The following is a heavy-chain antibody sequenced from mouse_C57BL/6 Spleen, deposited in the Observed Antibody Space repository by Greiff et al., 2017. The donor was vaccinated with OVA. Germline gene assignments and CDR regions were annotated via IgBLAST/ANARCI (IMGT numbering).Heavy chain of an antibody. Sequence: EVQRVESGGGLVKPGGSLKLSCAASGFTFSSYTMSWVRQTPEKRLEWVATISGGGGNTYYPDSVKGRFTISRDNAKNTVYLQMSSLRSEDTALYYCARRGIYYGSSGYFDVWGTGTTVTVSS. D-gene: IGHD1-1*01. CDR1: GFTFSSYT. J-gene: IGHJ1*03. CDR2: ISGGGGNT. CDR3: ARRGIYYGSSGYFDV. V-gene: IGHV5-9*01.